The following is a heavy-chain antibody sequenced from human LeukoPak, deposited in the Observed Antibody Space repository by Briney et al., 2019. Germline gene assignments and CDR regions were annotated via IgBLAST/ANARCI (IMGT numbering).Heavy chain of an antibody. CDR3: ARRRLPKYCSSTSCYTPFYYYGMDV. CDR2: INHSGST. V-gene: IGHV4-34*01. Sequence: SETLSLTCAVYGGSFSGYYWSWIRQPPGKGLEWIGEINHSGSTNYNPSLKGRVTISVGTSKNQFSLKLSSVTAADTAVYYCARRRLPKYCSSTSCYTPFYYYGMDVWGQGTTVTVSS. D-gene: IGHD2-2*02. CDR1: GGSFSGYY. J-gene: IGHJ6*02.